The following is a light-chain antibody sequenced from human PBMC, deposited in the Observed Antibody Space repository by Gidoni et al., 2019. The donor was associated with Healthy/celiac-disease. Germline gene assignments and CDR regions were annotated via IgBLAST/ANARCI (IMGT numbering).Light chain of an antibody. Sequence: EIVLTQSPATLSLSPGERATLSCRASQIVSSYLAWYQQKPGQAPRLLIYDASNRATGIPARFSGSGSGTDFTLTISSLEPEDFAVYYCQQRSNWQRVNFGQGTRLESK. CDR3: QQRSNWQRVN. V-gene: IGKV3-11*01. CDR2: DAS. J-gene: IGKJ5*01. CDR1: QIVSSY.